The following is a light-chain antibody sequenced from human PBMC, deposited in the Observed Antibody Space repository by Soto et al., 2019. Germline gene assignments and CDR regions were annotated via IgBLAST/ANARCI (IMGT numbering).Light chain of an antibody. CDR1: QSINSW. CDR3: QQYEMYPFT. V-gene: IGKV1-5*03. J-gene: IGKJ5*01. CDR2: KAS. Sequence: DIQMTQSPSTLSASVGDRVTITCRASQSINSWLAWYQQKPGKAPKLLIYKASGLETGVPSRFSGSGSGTEFTLTISSLQPDDFAAYYCQQYEMYPFTFGHGTQLEIK.